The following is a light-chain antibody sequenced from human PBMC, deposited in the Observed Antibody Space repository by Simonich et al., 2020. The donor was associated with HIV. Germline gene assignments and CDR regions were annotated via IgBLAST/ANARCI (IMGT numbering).Light chain of an antibody. CDR3: SSYTSSSTWV. J-gene: IGLJ3*02. Sequence: NFMLTQPHSVSESPGKTVTISCTPSSGSIATNYLQWYQQRPGSSPTTVIYEDDQRPSGVPDRVSGSIDSSSNSASLTISGLKTEDEADYFCSSYTSSSTWVFGGGTKLTVL. CDR1: SGSIATNY. CDR2: EDD. V-gene: IGLV6-57*01.